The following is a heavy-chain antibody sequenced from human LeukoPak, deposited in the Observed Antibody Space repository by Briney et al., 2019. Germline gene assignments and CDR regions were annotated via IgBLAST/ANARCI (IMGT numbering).Heavy chain of an antibody. CDR1: GGSISGYY. J-gene: IGHJ3*02. V-gene: IGHV4-59*12. Sequence: SETLSLACTVSGGSISGYYWSWIRQPPGKRLEWIGYIYYSGSTNYNPSLRSRLTMSADTSKNQFSLLLDSVTPEDTAVYYCSRDVLYDSAWIGAFNIWGQGTMVTVSS. D-gene: IGHD3-22*01. CDR2: IYYSGST. CDR3: SRDVLYDSAWIGAFNI.